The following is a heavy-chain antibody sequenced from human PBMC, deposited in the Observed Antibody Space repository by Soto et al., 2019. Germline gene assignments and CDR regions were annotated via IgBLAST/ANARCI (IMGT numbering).Heavy chain of an antibody. CDR2: IYYSGST. V-gene: IGHV4-59*08. CDR3: ARPYGSLSDY. CDR1: GGSISSYY. J-gene: IGHJ4*02. Sequence: SQTLSLTCTVSGGSISSYYWSWIRQPPGKGLEWIGYIYYSGSTNYNPSLKSRVTISVDTSKNQFSLKLSSVTAADTAVYYCARPYGSLSDYCGQGTLVTVSS. D-gene: IGHD3-10*01.